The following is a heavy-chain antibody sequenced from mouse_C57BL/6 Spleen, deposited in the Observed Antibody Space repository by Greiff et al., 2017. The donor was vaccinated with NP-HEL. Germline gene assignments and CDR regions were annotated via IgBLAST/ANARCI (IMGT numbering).Heavy chain of an antibody. Sequence: EVQLQQSGAELVRPGASVKLSCTASGFNIKDDYMHWVKQRPEQGLEWIGWIDPENGDTEYASKFQGKATITADTSSNTAYLQLSSLTSEDTAVYYCTYGSSYASRFDYWGQGTTLTVSS. CDR3: TYGSSYASRFDY. CDR2: IDPENGDT. D-gene: IGHD1-1*01. V-gene: IGHV14-4*01. CDR1: GFNIKDDY. J-gene: IGHJ2*01.